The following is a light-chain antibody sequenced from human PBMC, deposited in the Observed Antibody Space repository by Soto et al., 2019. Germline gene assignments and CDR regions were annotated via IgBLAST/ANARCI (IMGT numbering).Light chain of an antibody. CDR3: QTYENLPT. Sequence: DIQMTQSPSSLSASVGDRVTITCQASQNINNYLNWYPQKPGRAPKLLIYDASNLEAGVPSRFRGSGSGTDSTLTISSLQPEDFATYYCQTYENLPTFGPGTRLEIK. CDR2: DAS. V-gene: IGKV1-33*01. CDR1: QNINNY. J-gene: IGKJ5*01.